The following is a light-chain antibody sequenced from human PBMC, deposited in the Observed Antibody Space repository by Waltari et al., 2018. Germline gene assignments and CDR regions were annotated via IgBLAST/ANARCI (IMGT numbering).Light chain of an antibody. CDR3: QQSYSGPPIT. J-gene: IGKJ5*01. V-gene: IGKV1-39*01. CDR1: QSVRIY. CDR2: AAS. Sequence: QLTHSPSSLSASVLDRVTLTCRTSQSVRIYLNWYQQKPGKAPNLLIYAASNLQSGVPSRFSGSGSGTDFTLTISSVQPEDCATYYCQQSYSGPPITFGQGTRLDIK.